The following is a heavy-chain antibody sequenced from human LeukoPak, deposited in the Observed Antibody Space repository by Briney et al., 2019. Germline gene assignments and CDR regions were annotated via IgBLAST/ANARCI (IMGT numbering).Heavy chain of an antibody. D-gene: IGHD1-26*01. Sequence: SGGSLRLSCAASGFTFSSYNMNWVRQAPGKGLEWVSSITSSSSYIYYADSVRGRFAISRDNAKNSLYLQINSLRAEDTAVYYCARDPYSGSYVDYYYYYYMDVWGKGTTVTISS. CDR2: ITSSSSYI. V-gene: IGHV3-21*01. CDR3: ARDPYSGSYVDYYYYYYMDV. J-gene: IGHJ6*03. CDR1: GFTFSSYN.